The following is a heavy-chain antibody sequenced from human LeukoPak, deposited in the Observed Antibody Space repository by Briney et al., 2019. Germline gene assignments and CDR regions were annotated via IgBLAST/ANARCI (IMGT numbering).Heavy chain of an antibody. D-gene: IGHD6-19*01. J-gene: IGHJ4*02. V-gene: IGHV5-51*01. Sequence: GESLKISCKGSGYSFSSDWIGWVRQMPGKGLEWMGIIYPGDSETRYSPSFQGQVTISADKSISTAYLQWSSLKASDTAMYCCARFSGSGWSIYYFDYWGQGTLVTVSS. CDR3: ARFSGSGWSIYYFDY. CDR2: IYPGDSET. CDR1: GYSFSSDW.